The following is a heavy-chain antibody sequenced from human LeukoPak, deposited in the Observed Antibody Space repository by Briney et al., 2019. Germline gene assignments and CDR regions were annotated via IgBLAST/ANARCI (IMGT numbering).Heavy chain of an antibody. V-gene: IGHV3-23*01. CDR2: ISGSGGST. Sequence: GGSLRLSCAASGFTFSSYAMSWVRQAPGKGLEWVSAISGSGGSTYYADSVKGRFTISRDNSRNTLYLQMNSLRAEDTAVYYCAARPGDLAVPFDYWGQGTLVTASS. CDR3: AARPGDLAVPFDY. D-gene: IGHD3-10*01. J-gene: IGHJ4*02. CDR1: GFTFSSYA.